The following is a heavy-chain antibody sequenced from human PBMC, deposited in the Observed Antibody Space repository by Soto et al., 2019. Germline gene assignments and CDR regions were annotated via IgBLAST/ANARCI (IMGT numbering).Heavy chain of an antibody. J-gene: IGHJ5*02. CDR1: GGTFSSYA. Sequence: SVKVSCKASGGTFSSYAISWVRQAPGQGLEWMGGTIPIFGTANYAQKFQGRVTITADESTSTAYMELSSLRSEDTAVYYCARGEEHCSGGSCYSDVGYNWFDPWGQGTLVTISS. CDR2: TIPIFGTA. D-gene: IGHD2-15*01. CDR3: ARGEEHCSGGSCYSDVGYNWFDP. V-gene: IGHV1-69*13.